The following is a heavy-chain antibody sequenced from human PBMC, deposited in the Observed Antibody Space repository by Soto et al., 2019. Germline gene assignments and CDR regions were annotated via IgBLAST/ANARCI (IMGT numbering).Heavy chain of an antibody. D-gene: IGHD3-22*01. Sequence: QVQLVQSGAEVKKPGASVKVSCKASGYTFTDYYIHWVRQAPGQGLQWMGWINPKSAVTNYARSFQGRVTLTADSSTSTAYMELSSLRSDDTAVFFCVRDLDYFDSRTFYLGVTFDIWGQGTMVTVSS. V-gene: IGHV1-2*02. CDR2: INPKSAVT. J-gene: IGHJ3*02. CDR3: VRDLDYFDSRTFYLGVTFDI. CDR1: GYTFTDYY.